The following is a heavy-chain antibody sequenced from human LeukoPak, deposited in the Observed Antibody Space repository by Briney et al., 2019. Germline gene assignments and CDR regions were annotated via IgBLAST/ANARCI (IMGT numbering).Heavy chain of an antibody. D-gene: IGHD3-3*01. J-gene: IGHJ4*02. CDR2: IYTSGST. CDR1: GGSISSGSYY. CDR3: ASFRRGFLE. Sequence: SQTLSLTCTVSGGSISSGSYYWSWIRQPAGKGLEWIGRIYTSGSTNYNPSLKSRVTISVDTSKNQFSLKLSSVTAADTAVYYCASFRRGFLEWGQGTLVTVSS. V-gene: IGHV4-61*02.